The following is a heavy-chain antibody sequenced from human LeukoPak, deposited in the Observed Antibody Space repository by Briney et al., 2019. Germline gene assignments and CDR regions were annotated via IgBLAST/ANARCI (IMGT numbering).Heavy chain of an antibody. CDR2: IYYSGST. CDR1: GGSISSYY. CDR3: ARDRRGYCGGDCYTNWFDP. J-gene: IGHJ5*02. D-gene: IGHD2-21*02. V-gene: IGHV4-39*02. Sequence: PSETLSLSCTVSGGSISSYYWGWIRQPPGKGLEWIGSIYYSGSTYYNPSLKSRVTISVDTSKNQFSLKLSSVTAADTAVYYCARDRRGYCGGDCYTNWFDPWGQGTLVTVSS.